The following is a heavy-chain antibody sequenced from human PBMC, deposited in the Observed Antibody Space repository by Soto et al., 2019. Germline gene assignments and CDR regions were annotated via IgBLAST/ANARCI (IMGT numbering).Heavy chain of an antibody. CDR2: ISAYNGNT. D-gene: IGHD3-3*01. CDR1: GYTFTSYG. Sequence: ASVKVSCKASGYTFTSYGISWVRQAPGQGLEWMGWISAYNGNTNYAQKLQGRVTMTTDTSTSTAYMELRSLRSDDTAVYYCARERGEHTYYDFWSGYYLFDYWGQGTLVTVSS. V-gene: IGHV1-18*01. J-gene: IGHJ4*02. CDR3: ARERGEHTYYDFWSGYYLFDY.